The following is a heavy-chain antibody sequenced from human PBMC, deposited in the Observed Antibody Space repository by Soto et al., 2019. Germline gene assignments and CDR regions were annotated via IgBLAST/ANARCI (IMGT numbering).Heavy chain of an antibody. J-gene: IGHJ6*02. Sequence: ASVKVSCKASGYTFTGYYMHWVRQAPGQGLEWMGWINPNSGGTNYAQKFQGRVTMTRDTSISTAYMELSRLGSDDTAVYYCARELPPDCSSTSCYKPYYYYYGMDVWGQGTTVTVSS. V-gene: IGHV1-2*02. CDR3: ARELPPDCSSTSCYKPYYYYYGMDV. CDR2: INPNSGGT. CDR1: GYTFTGYY. D-gene: IGHD2-2*02.